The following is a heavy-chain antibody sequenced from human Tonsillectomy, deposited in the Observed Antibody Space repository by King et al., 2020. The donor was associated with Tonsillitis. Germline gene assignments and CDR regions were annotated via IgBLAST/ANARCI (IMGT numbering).Heavy chain of an antibody. CDR1: SGSISSYY. CDR3: SEGEPPTI. J-gene: IGHJ4*02. D-gene: IGHD1-14*01. V-gene: IGHV4-59*01. CDR2: VCNSVST. Sequence: VQLQESGPGLLKPSETLSLTCTVSSGSISSYYWNWVRQSPGKALEWIGYVCNSVSTNYTNYNPSLSSRVTMSIDTSKNQFSLKLSSVTAADTAVYFCSEGEPPTIWGQGTLVTVSS.